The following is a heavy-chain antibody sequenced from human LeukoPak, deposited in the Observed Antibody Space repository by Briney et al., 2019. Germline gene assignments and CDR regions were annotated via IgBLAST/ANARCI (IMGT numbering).Heavy chain of an antibody. D-gene: IGHD3-3*01. Sequence: SVKVSCKASGYTFTGYYMHWVRQAPGQGLEWMGRIIPILGIANYAQKFQGRVTITADKSTSTAYMELSSLRSEDTAVYYCASPGVFLEWSSDAFDIWGQGTMVTVSS. CDR1: GYTFTGYY. CDR2: IIPILGIA. V-gene: IGHV1-69*02. CDR3: ASPGVFLEWSSDAFDI. J-gene: IGHJ3*02.